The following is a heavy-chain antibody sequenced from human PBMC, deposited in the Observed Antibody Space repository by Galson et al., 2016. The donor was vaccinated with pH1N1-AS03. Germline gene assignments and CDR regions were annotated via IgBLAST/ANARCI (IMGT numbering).Heavy chain of an antibody. CDR3: ARISDYLGAFDV. CDR1: GGTFDNHP. Sequence: SVKVSCKASGGTFDNHPINWVRQAPGQGLEWMGGFIPIFGTTNYAPNYQGRVTFTTDDSTTTVYMELSNLRSEDTAVYYCARISDYLGAFDVWGQGTLLSVSS. D-gene: IGHD3-16*01. V-gene: IGHV1-69*05. J-gene: IGHJ3*01. CDR2: FIPIFGTT.